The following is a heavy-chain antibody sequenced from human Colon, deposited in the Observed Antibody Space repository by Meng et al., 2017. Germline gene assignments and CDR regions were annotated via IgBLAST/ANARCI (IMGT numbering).Heavy chain of an antibody. V-gene: IGHV1-2*06. D-gene: IGHD4-17*01. CDR3: ARDTTMTTGF. CDR2: INPNSGGT. CDR1: GYTFTAYY. J-gene: IGHJ4*02. Sequence: ASVKVSCKASGYTFTAYYVHWVRQAPGQGLEWMGRINPNSGGTNYAQKFHGRVTMTRDTSISTAYMELSRLRSDDTAVYYCARDTTMTTGFWGQGTLVTVSS.